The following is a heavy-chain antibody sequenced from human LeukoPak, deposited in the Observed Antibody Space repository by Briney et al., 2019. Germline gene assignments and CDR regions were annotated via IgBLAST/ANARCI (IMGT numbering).Heavy chain of an antibody. Sequence: SETLSLTCTVSGGSISSSSYYWGWTRQPPGKGLEWIGSIYYSGSTYYNPSLKSRVTISVDTSKNQFSLKLSSVTAADTAVYFCARGYDFWSGVMSDAFDIWGRGTKVTVPS. CDR3: ARGYDFWSGVMSDAFDI. D-gene: IGHD3-3*01. CDR1: GGSISSSSYY. J-gene: IGHJ3*02. CDR2: IYYSGST. V-gene: IGHV4-39*07.